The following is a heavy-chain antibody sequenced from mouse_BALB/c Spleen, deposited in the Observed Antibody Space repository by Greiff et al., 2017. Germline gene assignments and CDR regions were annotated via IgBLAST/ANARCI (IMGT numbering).Heavy chain of an antibody. V-gene: IGHV5-9-4*01. CDR3: ARRGGTATWYYFDY. CDR2: ISSGGSYT. D-gene: IGHD1-2*01. CDR1: GFTFSSYA. Sequence: EVKVVESGGGLVKPGGSLKLSCAASGFTFSSYAMSWVRQSPEKRLEWVAEISSGGSYTYYPDTVTGRFTISRDNAKNTLYLEMSSLRSEDTAMYYCARRGGTATWYYFDYWGQGTTLTVSS. J-gene: IGHJ2*01.